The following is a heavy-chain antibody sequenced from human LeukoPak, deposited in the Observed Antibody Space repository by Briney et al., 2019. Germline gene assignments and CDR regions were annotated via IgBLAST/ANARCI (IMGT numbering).Heavy chain of an antibody. CDR1: GFTFSTYA. J-gene: IGHJ6*04. CDR3: AKDPSEVYYYDSTPFV. D-gene: IGHD3-22*01. V-gene: IGHV3-30*02. CDR2: IRYDGSNK. Sequence: PGGSLRLSCAASGFTFSTYAMHWVRQAPGKGLEWVAFIRYDGSNKYYSDSVKGRFTISRDNSKNTLYLQMNSLRAEDTAVYYRAKDPSEVYYYDSTPFVWGKGTTVTVSS.